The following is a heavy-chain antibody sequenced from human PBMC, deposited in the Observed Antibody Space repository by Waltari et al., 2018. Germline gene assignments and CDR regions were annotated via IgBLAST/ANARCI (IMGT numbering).Heavy chain of an antibody. D-gene: IGHD5-18*01. V-gene: IGHV5-51*01. CDR1: GYSFTSYW. J-gene: IGHJ5*02. CDR2: IYPGDSDT. Sequence: EVQLVQSGAAVKQPGESLKISCKGSGYSFTSYWIGWVRQIPGKGLEWMGIIYPGDSDTRYSPSFQGQVTISADKSISTAYLQWSSLKASDTAMYYCARHPRQLPTKNWFDPWGQGTLVTVSS. CDR3: ARHPRQLPTKNWFDP.